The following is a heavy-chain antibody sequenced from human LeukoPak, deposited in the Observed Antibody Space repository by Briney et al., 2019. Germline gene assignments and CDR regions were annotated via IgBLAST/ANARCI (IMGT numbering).Heavy chain of an antibody. J-gene: IGHJ4*02. Sequence: PSETLSLTCTVSGGSISSSSYYWGWIRQPPGKGLEWIGSIYYSGSTYYNPSLKSRVTISVDTSKNQFSLKLSSVTAADTAVYYCARGRAEMATIDFDYWGQGTLVTVSS. V-gene: IGHV4-39*07. CDR2: IYYSGST. CDR1: GGSISSSSYY. CDR3: ARGRAEMATIDFDY. D-gene: IGHD5-24*01.